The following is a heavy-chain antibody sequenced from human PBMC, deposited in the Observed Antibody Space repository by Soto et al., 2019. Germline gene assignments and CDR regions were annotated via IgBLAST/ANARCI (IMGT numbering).Heavy chain of an antibody. CDR2: IIPIFGTA. CDR1: GGALSSYA. D-gene: IGHD3-22*01. Sequence: GASVKLCSKASGGALSSYAMSWVRQSTGQGLEWMGGIIPIFGTANYAQKFQGRVTITADESTSTAYMELSSLRSEDTAVYYCTKGVKDYYDSSGYYTEYNWFDPWLQGTLVTVSS. CDR3: TKGVKDYYDSSGYYTEYNWFDP. V-gene: IGHV1-69*13. J-gene: IGHJ5*02.